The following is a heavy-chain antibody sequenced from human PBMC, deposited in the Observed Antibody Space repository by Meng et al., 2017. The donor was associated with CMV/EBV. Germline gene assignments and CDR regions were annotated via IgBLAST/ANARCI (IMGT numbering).Heavy chain of an antibody. CDR2: IIPIFGTA. V-gene: IGHV1-69*05. Sequence: SVKVSCKASGGTFSSYGISWVRQAPGQGLEWMGGIIPIFGTAKYAQKFQGRVTITTDESTSTDYMELSSLRSEDTAVYYCATCSSTSCYTDDAFDIWGQGTMVTVSS. J-gene: IGHJ3*02. CDR3: ATCSSTSCYTDDAFDI. D-gene: IGHD2-2*02. CDR1: GGTFSSYG.